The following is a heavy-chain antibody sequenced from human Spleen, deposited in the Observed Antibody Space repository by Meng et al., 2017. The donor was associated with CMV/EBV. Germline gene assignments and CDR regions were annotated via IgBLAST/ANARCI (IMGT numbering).Heavy chain of an antibody. CDR1: GYTFTSAD. CDR2: MNPNNGDT. D-gene: IGHD2-15*01. J-gene: IGHJ5*02. V-gene: IGHV1-8*01. Sequence: CKSSGYTFTSADINWVRQAPGQGLEWVGWMNPNNGDTGYAQKFHGRVTMTRNTSINTAYLELSSLRSEDTAVYYCARSVVLNWFDPWGQGTLVTVSS. CDR3: ARSVVLNWFDP.